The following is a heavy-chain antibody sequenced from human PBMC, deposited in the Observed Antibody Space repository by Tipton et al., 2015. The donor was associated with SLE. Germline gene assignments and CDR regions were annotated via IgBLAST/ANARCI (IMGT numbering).Heavy chain of an antibody. CDR3: ARDERSLHAFDI. V-gene: IGHV4-59*11. J-gene: IGHJ3*02. CDR2: IYYSGST. CDR1: GGSISSHY. Sequence: LRLSCTVSGGSISSHYWSWIRQPPGKGLEWIGYIYYSGSTNYNPSLKSRVTISVDTSKNQFSLKLSSVTAADTAVYYCARDERSLHAFDIWGQGTMVTVSS. D-gene: IGHD1-26*01.